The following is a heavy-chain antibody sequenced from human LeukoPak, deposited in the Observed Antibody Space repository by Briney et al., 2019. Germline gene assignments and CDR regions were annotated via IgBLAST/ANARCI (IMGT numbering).Heavy chain of an antibody. V-gene: IGHV3-20*04. CDR2: INWNGGRT. Sequence: RPGGSLRLSCAASGFTFDDYGMSWVRHARGKGLGWVYGINWNGGRTGYADSMKGRFIISRDNAKNSLYLHVNSLRAEDTALYYCARNFGGGDSSGPYYWGQGTLVTVSS. CDR3: ARNFGGGDSSGPYY. D-gene: IGHD3-22*01. CDR1: GFTFDDYG. J-gene: IGHJ4*02.